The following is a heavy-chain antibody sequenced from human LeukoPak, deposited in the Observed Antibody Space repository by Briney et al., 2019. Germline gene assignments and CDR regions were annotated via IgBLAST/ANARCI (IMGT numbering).Heavy chain of an antibody. Sequence: GGSLKLSCAASGFTVSTNYMSWVRQAPGKGLEWVSVIYSGGSTYYADSVKGRFTISRHNSENTLYLQMNSLRAEDTAVYYCARGMTNPFDYWGQGTLVTVSS. V-gene: IGHV3-53*04. D-gene: IGHD4-11*01. CDR3: ARGMTNPFDY. CDR1: GFTVSTNY. CDR2: IYSGGST. J-gene: IGHJ4*02.